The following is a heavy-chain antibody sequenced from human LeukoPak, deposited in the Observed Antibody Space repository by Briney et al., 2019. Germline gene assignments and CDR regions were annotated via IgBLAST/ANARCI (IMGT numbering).Heavy chain of an antibody. J-gene: IGHJ4*02. CDR2: ISGSGGST. Sequence: GGSLRLSCAASGFTFSSYAMSWVRQAPGKGLEWVSAISGSGGSTYYADSVKGRFTISRDNSKNTLCLQMNSLRAEDTAVYYCAKDGRYSYGYNYFDYWGQGTLVTVSS. V-gene: IGHV3-23*01. D-gene: IGHD5-18*01. CDR3: AKDGRYSYGYNYFDY. CDR1: GFTFSSYA.